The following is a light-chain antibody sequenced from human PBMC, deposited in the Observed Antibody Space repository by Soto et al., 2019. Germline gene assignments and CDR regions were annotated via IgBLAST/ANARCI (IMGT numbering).Light chain of an antibody. J-gene: IGKJ1*01. CDR2: AAS. CDR3: QQLNNYPRT. Sequence: DIQLTQSPSFLSASVGDRVTITCRAIQGISSYLAWYQQKPGKAPKLLIYAASTLQSGVPSRFSGSGSGTEFTLTISSLQPEDFATYYCQQLNNYPRTFGQGTKVEIK. CDR1: QGISSY. V-gene: IGKV1-9*01.